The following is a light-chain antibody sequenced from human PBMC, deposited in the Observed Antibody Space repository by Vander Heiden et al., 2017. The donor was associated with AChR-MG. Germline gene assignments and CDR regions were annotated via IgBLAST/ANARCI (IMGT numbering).Light chain of an antibody. V-gene: IGKV3-15*01. J-gene: IGKJ4*01. CDR1: QTVSSN. Sequence: EIVMTQSPATLSVSPGERATLSCRASQTVSSNLAWYQQKPGQAPRLVIYGASTRAIDIPARFSGSGSGTEFTLTISSLQSEDFAVYYCQQYNNWPLTFGGGTEVEIK. CDR3: QQYNNWPLT. CDR2: GAS.